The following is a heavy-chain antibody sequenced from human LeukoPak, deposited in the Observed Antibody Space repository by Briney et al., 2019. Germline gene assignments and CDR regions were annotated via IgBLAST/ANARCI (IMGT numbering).Heavy chain of an antibody. V-gene: IGHV3-48*04. CDR3: ARDCGGDCYSGDY. J-gene: IGHJ4*02. CDR2: ISSSSSTI. Sequence: AGGSLRLSCAASGFTFSSYSMNWVRQAPGKGLEWVSYISSSSSTIYYADSVKGRFTISRDNAKNSLYLQMNSLRAEDTAVYYCARDCGGDCYSGDYWGQGTLVTVSS. CDR1: GFTFSSYS. D-gene: IGHD2-21*02.